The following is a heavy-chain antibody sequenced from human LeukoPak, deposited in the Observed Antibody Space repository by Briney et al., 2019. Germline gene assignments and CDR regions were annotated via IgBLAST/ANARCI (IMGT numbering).Heavy chain of an antibody. V-gene: IGHV4-39*02. CDR3: VRDYSNFVQGD. Sequence: ASETLSLTCTVSGDSISSSHYYWGWIRQSPGKGLEWIGSIYSGGETPYNPSLNSRVTIFLDTSKNRFSLNLISVTATDTAVYYCVRDYSNFVQGDWGQGTLVTVSS. D-gene: IGHD4-11*01. CDR1: GDSISSSHYY. J-gene: IGHJ4*02. CDR2: IYSGGET.